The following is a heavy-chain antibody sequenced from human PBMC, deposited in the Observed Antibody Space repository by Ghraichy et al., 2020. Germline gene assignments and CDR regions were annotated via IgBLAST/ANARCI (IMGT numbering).Heavy chain of an antibody. CDR2: TYYRSEWNY. V-gene: IGHV6-1*01. CDR3: VEGWAFDI. J-gene: IGHJ3*02. D-gene: IGHD5-24*01. Sequence: QTLSLTCAISGDSVSRNTAAWNWLRQSPSGGLEWLGRTYYRSEWNYDYATSVRGRISIDADTSRNQFSLHLTSVTPEDTALYYCVEGWAFDIWGQGAMVTVSS. CDR1: GDSVSRNTAA.